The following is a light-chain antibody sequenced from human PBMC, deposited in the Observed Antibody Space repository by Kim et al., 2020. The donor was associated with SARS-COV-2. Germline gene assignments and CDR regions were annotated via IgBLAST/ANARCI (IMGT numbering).Light chain of an antibody. CDR1: SSNIGAGYD. CDR2: GNN. V-gene: IGLV1-40*01. J-gene: IGLJ2*01. Sequence: QPVLTQPPSVSGAPGQRIIISCTGSSSNIGAGYDVHWYQQLPGTAPKLLIYGNNNRPSGVPDRFSGSKSGTTASLAITGLQVEDEADYYCQSYDSSLSGVVFGGGTQLTVL. CDR3: QSYDSSLSGVV.